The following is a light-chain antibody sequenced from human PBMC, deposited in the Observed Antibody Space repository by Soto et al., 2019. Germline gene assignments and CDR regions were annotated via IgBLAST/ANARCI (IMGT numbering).Light chain of an antibody. CDR1: SADVGSYDL. J-gene: IGLJ1*01. V-gene: IGLV2-23*01. CDR3: CSYAGDSTYV. Sequence: QSALTQPASVSGSPGQSITISCTGASADVGSYDLVSWYQQLPGKAPKLMIYEGSKRPSGVSYRFSGSKSANTASLTISGLQAEDEADYYCCSYAGDSTYVFGTGTKVTVL. CDR2: EGS.